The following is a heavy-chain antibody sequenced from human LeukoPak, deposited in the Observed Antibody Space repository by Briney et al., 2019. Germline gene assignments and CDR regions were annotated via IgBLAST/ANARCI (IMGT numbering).Heavy chain of an antibody. CDR2: ISYDGSNK. J-gene: IGHJ4*02. CDR3: AKAGEPLYYYDSSGYSVDY. Sequence: GGSLRLSCAASGFTFSSYGMHWVRQAPGKGLEWVAVISYDGSNKYYADSVKGRFTTSRDNSKNTLYLQMNSLRAEDTAVYYCAKAGEPLYYYDSSGYSVDYWGQGTLVTVSS. D-gene: IGHD3-22*01. CDR1: GFTFSSYG. V-gene: IGHV3-30*18.